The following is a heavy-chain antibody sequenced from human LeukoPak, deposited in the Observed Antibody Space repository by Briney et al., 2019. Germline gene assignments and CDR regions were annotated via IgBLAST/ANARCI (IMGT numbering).Heavy chain of an antibody. CDR3: AIAAAGTCYYYYMDV. D-gene: IGHD6-13*01. CDR2: IIPIFGTA. J-gene: IGHJ6*03. V-gene: IGHV1-69*13. CDR1: GGTFSSYA. Sequence: SVKVSCKASGGTFSSYAISWVRQAPGQGLEWMGGIIPIFGTANYAQKFQGRVTITADESTSTAYMELSSLRSEDTAVYYCAIAAAGTCYYYYMDVWGKGTTVTVSS.